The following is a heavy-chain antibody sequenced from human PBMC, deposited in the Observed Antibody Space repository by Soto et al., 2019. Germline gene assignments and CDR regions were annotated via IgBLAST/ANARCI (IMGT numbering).Heavy chain of an antibody. CDR1: GYTFTSYG. CDR2: LSAYNGNT. Sequence: QVQLVQSGAEVKKPGASVKVSCKASGYTFTSYGISWVRQAPGQGLEWMGWLSAYNGNTNYAQKLQGRVTMTTVTTTCTAYMELRSVRSEDTAVYYCARDNGYAADYWRQGTLVTLSS. J-gene: IGHJ4*02. D-gene: IGHD5-12*01. CDR3: ARDNGYAADY. V-gene: IGHV1-18*01.